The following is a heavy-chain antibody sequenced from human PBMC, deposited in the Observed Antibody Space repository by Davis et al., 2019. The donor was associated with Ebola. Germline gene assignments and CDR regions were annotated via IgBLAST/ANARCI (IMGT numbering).Heavy chain of an antibody. CDR2: INHSGST. V-gene: IGHV4-34*01. Sequence: SETLSLTCAVYGGSFSGYYWSWIRQPPGKGLEWIGEINHSGSTNYNPSLKSRVTISVDTSKNQFSLKLSSVTAADTAVYYCARLVWFGELLFWYYFDYWGQGTLVTVSS. D-gene: IGHD3-10*01. CDR3: ARLVWFGELLFWYYFDY. CDR1: GGSFSGYY. J-gene: IGHJ4*02.